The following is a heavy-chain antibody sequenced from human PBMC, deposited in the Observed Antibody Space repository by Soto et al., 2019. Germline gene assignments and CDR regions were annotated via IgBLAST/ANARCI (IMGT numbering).Heavy chain of an antibody. CDR1: GGTLSDHG. V-gene: IGHV1-69*06. CDR3: ARGVYGSVNYYPGPSAFDI. CDR2: TIPVFNTA. Sequence: QVQLEQSGAEVKKPGSSVKVSCKASGGTLSDHGVAWLRQAPGQGLEWMGGTIPVFNTAKYAQKFQGRVTVTADKFTNIAYMELSSLRSEDTAFYFCARGVYGSVNYYPGPSAFDIWGQGTMVIVSS. D-gene: IGHD3-10*01. J-gene: IGHJ3*02.